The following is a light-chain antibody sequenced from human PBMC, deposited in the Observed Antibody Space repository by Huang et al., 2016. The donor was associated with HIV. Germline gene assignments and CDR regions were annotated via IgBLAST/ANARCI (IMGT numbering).Light chain of an antibody. Sequence: EIVMTQSPGTLSVAPGERATLSCRASQNINTNLACVQQKPGQAPRLLIYAASTRTADFPARFSGSGSRTEFTLTISSLQSEDIAVYYCQQYNDWPRSFGQGTKVEIK. CDR3: QQYNDWPRS. J-gene: IGKJ1*01. CDR2: AAS. CDR1: QNINTN. V-gene: IGKV3-15*01.